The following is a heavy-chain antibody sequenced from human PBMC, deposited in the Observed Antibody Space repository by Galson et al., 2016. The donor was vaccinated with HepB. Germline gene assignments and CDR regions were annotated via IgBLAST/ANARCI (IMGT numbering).Heavy chain of an antibody. D-gene: IGHD2-2*01. J-gene: IGHJ4*02. CDR2: ISGSGGST. V-gene: IGHV3-23*01. Sequence: FLRLSCAASGFTFSSYAMSWVRQAPGKGLEWVSSISGSGGSTYYADSVKGRFTISRDNSKNTLYLQMNSLRADDTAVYYCAKRVSSSKYFDYWGQGTLVTVS. CDR3: AKRVSSSKYFDY. CDR1: GFTFSSYA.